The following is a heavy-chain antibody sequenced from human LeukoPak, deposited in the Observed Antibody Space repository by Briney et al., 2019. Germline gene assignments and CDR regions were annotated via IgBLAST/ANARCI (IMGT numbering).Heavy chain of an antibody. CDR2: INHSGST. J-gene: IGHJ4*02. CDR1: GGSFSGYY. D-gene: IGHD1-26*01. V-gene: IGHV4-34*01. CDR3: ARGRIRKWELRYFDY. Sequence: PSETLSLTCAVYGGSFSGYYWSWIRQPPGKGLEWIGEINHSGSTNYNPSLKGRVTISVDTSKNQFSLKLSSVTAADTAVYYCARGRIRKWELRYFDYWGQGTLVTVSS.